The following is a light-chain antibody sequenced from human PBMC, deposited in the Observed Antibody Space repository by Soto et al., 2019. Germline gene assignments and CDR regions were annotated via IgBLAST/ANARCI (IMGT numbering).Light chain of an antibody. CDR3: QQFYYYPHT. J-gene: IGKJ5*01. CDR1: HTIATY. Sequence: IQTTQSPSSLSASVGDGATLTCRASHTIATYLNGYQQKPGQVPEVLIYGASRLHVGVPSRLTGSGYGTDFTLTINNLQHEDFAIYYCQQFYYYPHTFGQGTRLEIK. V-gene: IGKV1-39*01. CDR2: GAS.